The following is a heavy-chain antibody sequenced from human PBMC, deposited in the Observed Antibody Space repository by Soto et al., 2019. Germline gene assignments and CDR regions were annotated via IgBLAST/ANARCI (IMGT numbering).Heavy chain of an antibody. V-gene: IGHV4-59*01. D-gene: IGHD3-3*01. Sequence: SETLSLTCTVSGGSISSYYWSWIRQPPGKGLEWIGYIYYSGSANYNPSLKSRVTISVDTSKNQFSLKLSSVTAADTAVYYCATRITVFGLLIPPFDPWGQGTQVTISS. CDR2: IYYSGSA. J-gene: IGHJ5*02. CDR1: GGSISSYY. CDR3: ATRITVFGLLIPPFDP.